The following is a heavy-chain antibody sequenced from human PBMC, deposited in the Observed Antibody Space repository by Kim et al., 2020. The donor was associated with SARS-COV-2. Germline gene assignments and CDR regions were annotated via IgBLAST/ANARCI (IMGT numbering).Heavy chain of an antibody. J-gene: IGHJ6*02. Sequence: SVKGRFTISRDNAKNSLYLQMNSLRAEDTAVYYCARASLATTHYYYYGMDVWGQGTTVTVSS. CDR3: ARASLATTHYYYYGMDV. V-gene: IGHV3-11*06. D-gene: IGHD1-26*01.